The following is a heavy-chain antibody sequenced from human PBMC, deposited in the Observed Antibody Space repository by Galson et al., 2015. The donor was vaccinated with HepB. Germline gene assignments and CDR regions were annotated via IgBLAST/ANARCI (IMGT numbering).Heavy chain of an antibody. J-gene: IGHJ6*02. CDR3: ARRDSSGYYAWWMDV. Sequence: SVKVSCKASGGTFSSYAISWVRQAPGQGLEWMGGIIPIFGTANYAQKFQGRVTITADKSTSTAYMELSSLRSEDTAVYYCARRDSSGYYAWWMDVWGQGTTVTVSS. CDR1: GGTFSSYA. CDR2: IIPIFGTA. D-gene: IGHD3-22*01. V-gene: IGHV1-69*06.